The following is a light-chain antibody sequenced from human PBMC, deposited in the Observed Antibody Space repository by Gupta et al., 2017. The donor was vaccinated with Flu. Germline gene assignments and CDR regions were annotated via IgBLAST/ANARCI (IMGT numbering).Light chain of an antibody. CDR2: EDN. J-gene: IGLJ3*02. CDR3: GAWDNSLSSWV. Sequence: QSVLTQPPSVSAAPGQKVPISCSGTISNIGDHYVSWYQQLPETAPKLLIFEDNQRPSGIPDRFSGSKSGTSATLDITGLQTGDEADYFCGAWDNSLSSWVFGGGTQLTV. CDR1: ISNIGDHY. V-gene: IGLV1-51*02.